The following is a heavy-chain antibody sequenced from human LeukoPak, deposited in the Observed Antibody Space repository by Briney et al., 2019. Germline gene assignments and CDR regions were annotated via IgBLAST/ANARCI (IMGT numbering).Heavy chain of an antibody. Sequence: PSETLSLTCTVSGGSVTMYDWSWLRQPPGKGLEWIGYIDSSRITNYNPSLKSRVTISVDMSKSQISLILTSVTAADTGVYYCARHRFHSGGPLFDPWGQGTLVTVSS. CDR3: ARHRFHSGGPLFDP. CDR1: GGSVTMYD. D-gene: IGHD3-16*02. V-gene: IGHV4-4*09. CDR2: IDSSRIT. J-gene: IGHJ5*02.